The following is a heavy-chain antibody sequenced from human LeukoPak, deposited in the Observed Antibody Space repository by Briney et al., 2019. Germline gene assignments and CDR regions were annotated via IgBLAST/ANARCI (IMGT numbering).Heavy chain of an antibody. CDR3: ARDPYTSGSDY. CDR1: GFTFSAYY. Sequence: GGSLRLSCAASGFTFSAYYMSWIRQAPGKGLEWVSYISNGGRSGYTIYYADSVKGRFTISRDNAKNSLYLQTNSLRAEDTAVYFCARDPYTSGSDYWGQGTLVTVSS. CDR2: ISNGGRSGYTI. J-gene: IGHJ4*02. D-gene: IGHD6-19*01. V-gene: IGHV3-11*01.